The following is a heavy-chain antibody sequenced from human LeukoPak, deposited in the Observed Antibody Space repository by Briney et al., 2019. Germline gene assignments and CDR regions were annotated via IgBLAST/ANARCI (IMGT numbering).Heavy chain of an antibody. Sequence: PSETLSLTCAVSGYSITSDYYWGWIRQPPGKGLGWIGSFCHGGSTYYNPSLKSRVTISVDMSKNQFSLNLNSVTAADTAVYYCAKITVAGTPDYWGRGILVTVSS. V-gene: IGHV4-38-2*01. D-gene: IGHD6-19*01. J-gene: IGHJ4*02. CDR3: AKITVAGTPDY. CDR2: FCHGGST. CDR1: GYSITSDYY.